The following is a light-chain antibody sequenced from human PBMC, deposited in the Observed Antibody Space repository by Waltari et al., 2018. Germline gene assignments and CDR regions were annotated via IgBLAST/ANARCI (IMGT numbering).Light chain of an antibody. CDR1: QSISIW. Sequence: DIQMTQSPSTLSAFVGDRVNITCRASQSISIWLAWYQQKPGKAPKLLIYKATSLERGVPSRFSVSGSGTEFTLTISSLQPDDFASYYCQQYSSFIYTFGQGTKVEI. V-gene: IGKV1-5*03. J-gene: IGKJ2*01. CDR2: KAT. CDR3: QQYSSFIYT.